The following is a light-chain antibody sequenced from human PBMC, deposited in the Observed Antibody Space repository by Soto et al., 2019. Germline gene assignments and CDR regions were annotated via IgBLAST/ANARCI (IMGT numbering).Light chain of an antibody. CDR1: QSFSSSY. J-gene: IGKJ3*01. Sequence: EIVLTQSPGTLSLSPGERATLSCRASQSFSSSYLAWYQQKPGQAPRLLIYGASSRATGIPDRFSGSGSGSDSTLTISSLEPEDFALYYCQHYGSALFTFGPGSKVDVK. CDR2: GAS. V-gene: IGKV3-20*01. CDR3: QHYGSALFT.